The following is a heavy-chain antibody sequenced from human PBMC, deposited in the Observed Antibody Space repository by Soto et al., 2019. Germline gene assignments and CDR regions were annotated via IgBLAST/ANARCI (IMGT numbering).Heavy chain of an antibody. V-gene: IGHV3-23*01. J-gene: IGHJ4*02. CDR3: VRLRGASEIDY. D-gene: IGHD5-12*01. CDR2: ISGSGCST. CDR1: IFTFSIYA. Sequence: GESLKISCAASIFTFSIYAMSWVRQAPGKGLEWVSAISGSGCSTYYADAVKGRFTISRDYSKNTLYLQMNSLTAEATAVYYCVRLRGASEIDYWGQGTLVTVSS.